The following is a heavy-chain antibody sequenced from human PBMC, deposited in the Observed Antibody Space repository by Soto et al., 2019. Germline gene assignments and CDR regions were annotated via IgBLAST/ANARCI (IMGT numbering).Heavy chain of an antibody. V-gene: IGHV3-7*05. CDR3: AGGSGWESES. Sequence: EVQLVESGGGLVQPGGSLRLSCVLSEFTFSTYWMSWVRQAPGKGLEWVANIEQDGGEKNYLESVRGRFTISRDNAKKSLYLEMNSLRAEDTAVYYCAGGSGWESESWGQGTLVTVSP. CDR1: EFTFSTYW. J-gene: IGHJ4*02. CDR2: IEQDGGEK. D-gene: IGHD6-19*01.